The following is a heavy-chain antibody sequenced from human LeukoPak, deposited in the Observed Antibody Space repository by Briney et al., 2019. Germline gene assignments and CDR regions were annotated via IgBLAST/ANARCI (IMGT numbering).Heavy chain of an antibody. CDR3: DRVVRWLVTSNWFDT. Sequence: PSETLSLTCTVSGDSLNTYYWTWIRQTPGKELEWIGFVASSGTSNYNPSLKSRVSISIDTSKNQFSLALTPVTPADTAAYYYDRVVRWLVTSNWFDTWGQGTLVSVSS. D-gene: IGHD2-21*02. J-gene: IGHJ5*02. CDR2: VASSGTS. CDR1: GDSLNTYY. V-gene: IGHV4-59*01.